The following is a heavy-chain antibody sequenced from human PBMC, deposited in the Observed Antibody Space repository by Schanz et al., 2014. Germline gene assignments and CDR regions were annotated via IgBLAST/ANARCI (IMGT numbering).Heavy chain of an antibody. D-gene: IGHD3-10*01. CDR1: GRTFIVYH. V-gene: IGHV1-2*06. CDR2: ISPYNGGT. CDR3: AREGVGPRGSYRHFDL. Sequence: QVQLVQSGAEVKKPGASMKVSCKASGRTFIVYHVLHWVRQAPGQGLEWMGRISPYNGGTDLEQKFQGRVTMTTDTSISTAYMELSRLDSDDTAVYYCAREGVGPRGSYRHFDLWGRGTLLTVSS. J-gene: IGHJ2*01.